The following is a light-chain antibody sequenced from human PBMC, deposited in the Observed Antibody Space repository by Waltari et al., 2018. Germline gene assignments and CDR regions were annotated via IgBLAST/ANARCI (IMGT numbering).Light chain of an antibody. Sequence: QSALTQPRSVSGSPGQSVTISCTGTSSDVGGYNYVSWYQQHPDKAPKLIIYDINKRPSGVLVRFSGSKSGNPASLTISGLQAEDEADYYCCSYVGSNIYWVFGGGTKLTVL. J-gene: IGLJ3*02. V-gene: IGLV2-11*01. CDR1: SSDVGGYNY. CDR2: DIN. CDR3: CSYVGSNIYWV.